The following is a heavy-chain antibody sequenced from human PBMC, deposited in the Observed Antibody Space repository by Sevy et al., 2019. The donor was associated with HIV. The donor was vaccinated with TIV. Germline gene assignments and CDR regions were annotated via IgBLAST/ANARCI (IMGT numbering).Heavy chain of an antibody. Sequence: GGSLRLSCAASGFIFSTYGMHWVRQAPGKGLEWVALIWYDGSSQYYADSVQGRFTISIDNSKNTLDLQMNSLRAEDTAVYYCVSGASIAAAGNFAYWGQGTLVTVSS. CDR2: IWYDGSSQ. V-gene: IGHV3-33*08. J-gene: IGHJ4*02. CDR1: GFIFSTYG. CDR3: VSGASIAAAGNFAY. D-gene: IGHD6-13*01.